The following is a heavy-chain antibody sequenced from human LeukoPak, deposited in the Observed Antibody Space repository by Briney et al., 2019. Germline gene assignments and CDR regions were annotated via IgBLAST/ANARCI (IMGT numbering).Heavy chain of an antibody. V-gene: IGHV4-34*01. J-gene: IGHJ4*02. Sequence: SETLSLTCAVYGGSFSGYYWSWIRQPPGKGLEWIGEINHSGSTNYNPSLKSRVTISVDTSKNQFSLKLSSVTAADTAVYYCAQTSSWSLAPPDYGGQGTLVTVSS. CDR3: AQTSSWSLAPPDY. CDR2: INHSGST. D-gene: IGHD6-13*01. CDR1: GGSFSGYY.